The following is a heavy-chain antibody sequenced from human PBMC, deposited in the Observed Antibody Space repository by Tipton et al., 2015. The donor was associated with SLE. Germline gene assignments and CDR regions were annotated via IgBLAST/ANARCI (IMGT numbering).Heavy chain of an antibody. J-gene: IGHJ4*02. Sequence: TLSLTCAVSGGSISSSSYYWGWIRQPAGKGLEWIGYIYTSGSTNYNPSLKSRVTISVDTSKNQFSLKLSSVTAADTAVYYCASDLGYSSSSEGYWGQGTLVTVSS. V-gene: IGHV4-61*09. CDR1: GGSISSSSYY. CDR3: ASDLGYSSSSEGY. CDR2: IYTSGST. D-gene: IGHD6-6*01.